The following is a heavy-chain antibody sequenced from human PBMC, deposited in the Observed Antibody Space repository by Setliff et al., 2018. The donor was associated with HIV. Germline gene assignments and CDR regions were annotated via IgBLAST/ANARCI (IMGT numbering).Heavy chain of an antibody. Sequence: SETLSLTCTVSGASINSYFWSWIRQPPGKGLEWIGYIYYSGSTSYNPSLKSRVTISVDTSKNQFSLKLSSVTAADTAVYYCARGSSWQYYYYYYMDVWGKGTTVTVSS. V-gene: IGHV4-59*01. D-gene: IGHD6-13*01. J-gene: IGHJ6*03. CDR3: ARGSSWQYYYYYYMDV. CDR1: GASINSYF. CDR2: IYYSGST.